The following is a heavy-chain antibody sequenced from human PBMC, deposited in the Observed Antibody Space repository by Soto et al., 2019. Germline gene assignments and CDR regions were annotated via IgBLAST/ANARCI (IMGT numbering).Heavy chain of an antibody. J-gene: IGHJ4*02. CDR3: AAEDSNGPAKIDY. V-gene: IGHV3-15*01. Sequence: EVQLVESGGGLVKPGGSLRLSCAASGFTFSSAWMSWVRQAPGKGLEWVGRIKNKYDGGTIDYAAPVEGRFTISREDSKNTLYLQMNSLKTEDTAVYYCAAEDSNGPAKIDYWGQGTLVTVSS. D-gene: IGHD3-22*01. CDR1: GFTFSSAW. CDR2: IKNKYDGGTI.